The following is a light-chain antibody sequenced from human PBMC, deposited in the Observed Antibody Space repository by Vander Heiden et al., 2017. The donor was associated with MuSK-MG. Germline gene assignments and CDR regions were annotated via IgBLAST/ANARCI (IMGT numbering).Light chain of an antibody. V-gene: IGKV1-33*01. CDR1: QDISNY. CDR3: QQEDNLPYT. CDR2: DAS. J-gene: IGKJ2*01. Sequence: DIQMTQSPSSLSASVGDRVTITCQASQDISNYLNWYQQKPGKAPKLLIYDASNLETGVPSRFSGSGSGTDFTFTIISLQPEDIATYYCQQEDNLPYTFGQGTKMEIK.